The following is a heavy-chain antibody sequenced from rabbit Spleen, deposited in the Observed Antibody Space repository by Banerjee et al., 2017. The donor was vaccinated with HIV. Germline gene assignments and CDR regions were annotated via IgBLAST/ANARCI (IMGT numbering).Heavy chain of an antibody. J-gene: IGHJ4*01. Sequence: QEHLVESGGGLVQPEGSLTLTCTASGFSLDSDYVMCWVRQAPGTGLEWIACINSVTYKSVYAKWSKGPYTISRTTSLNTVTLQMTRVTAADTASYFCVREVARKFGLWGPGTLVTVS. CDR3: VREVARKFGL. CDR1: GFSLDSDYV. CDR2: INSVTYKS. V-gene: IGHV1S47*01. D-gene: IGHD3-1*01.